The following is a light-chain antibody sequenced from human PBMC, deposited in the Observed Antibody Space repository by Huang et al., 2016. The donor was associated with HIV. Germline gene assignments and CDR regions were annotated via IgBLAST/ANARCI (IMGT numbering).Light chain of an antibody. Sequence: ETDLTQSPATLSLSPGDRATLPCRASQPISSNLAWYQQRPGQAPRLLIHGRSTRASGVPDRFSGTGSGTTFSLTISNLQSEDLAVYFCQQYGDWPPTFGPGTRVEIK. CDR1: QPISSN. CDR2: GRS. V-gene: IGKV3-15*01. CDR3: QQYGDWPPT. J-gene: IGKJ1*01.